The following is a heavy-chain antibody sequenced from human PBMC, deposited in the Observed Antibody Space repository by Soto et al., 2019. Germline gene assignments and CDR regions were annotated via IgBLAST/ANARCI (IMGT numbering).Heavy chain of an antibody. CDR1: GFVFTKKY. CDR2: IHAGGNS. Sequence: XEALGLSTKACGFVFTKKYMSWVRQAPGKGPEWVSIIHAGGNSYFADSVKGRFTISRDNSKNTLNLHMNNLRVEDTAVYYCVIDFTSWGQGTLVTVSS. CDR3: VIDFTS. V-gene: IGHV3-53*01. J-gene: IGHJ4*02.